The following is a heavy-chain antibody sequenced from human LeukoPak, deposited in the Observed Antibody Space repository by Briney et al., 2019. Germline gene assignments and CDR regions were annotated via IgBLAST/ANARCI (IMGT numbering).Heavy chain of an antibody. D-gene: IGHD6-19*01. J-gene: IGHJ4*02. Sequence: GGSLRLSCSASGLTLNNYGVSWVRQAPGKGLDWVSSVSALDEIYYAYSVKGRFTISRDKSMNTVYLQMNSLRAEDMAIYYCAILAVAAPTGVCWGQGTLVTVSS. CDR2: VSALDEI. V-gene: IGHV3-23*01. CDR3: AILAVAAPTGVC. CDR1: GLTLNNYG.